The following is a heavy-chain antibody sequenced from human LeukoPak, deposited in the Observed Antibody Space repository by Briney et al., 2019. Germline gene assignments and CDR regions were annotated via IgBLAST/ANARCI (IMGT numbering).Heavy chain of an antibody. V-gene: IGHV3-23*01. CDR3: ATYRGKTVAATPFDY. D-gene: IGHD1-26*01. CDR2: ISGGGIAT. Sequence: GGSLRLSCEVSGLTFSNFAISWVRQAPGKRLEWVSAISGGGIATYYADSVKGRVTISRDNSKNTLYLQMNSLRVEDTAMYYCATYRGKTVAATPFDYWGQGTPVTVSS. CDR1: GLTFSNFA. J-gene: IGHJ4*02.